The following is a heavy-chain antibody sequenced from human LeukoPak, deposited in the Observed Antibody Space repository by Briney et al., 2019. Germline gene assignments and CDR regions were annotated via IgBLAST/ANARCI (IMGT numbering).Heavy chain of an antibody. Sequence: QPEGSLRLSCAASKFTFSTSAMSWVRQAPGKGLEWVSAISGSGANTYYVDSVKGRFTISRDNSKNTLYLEMSSLRSDDTAVYYCAKESQTYYDIMTGYPNYYFDYWGQGTLVTVSS. J-gene: IGHJ4*02. CDR1: KFTFSTSA. CDR3: AKESQTYYDIMTGYPNYYFDY. V-gene: IGHV3-23*01. CDR2: ISGSGANT. D-gene: IGHD3-9*01.